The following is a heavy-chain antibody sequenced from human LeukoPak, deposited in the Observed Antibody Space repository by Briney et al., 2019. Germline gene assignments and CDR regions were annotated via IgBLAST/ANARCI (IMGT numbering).Heavy chain of an antibody. D-gene: IGHD4-17*01. CDR2: INHSGST. V-gene: IGHV4-34*01. CDR1: GGSFSGYY. Sequence: SETLSLTCAVYGGSFSGYYWSWIRQPPGKGLEWIGEINHSGSTNYNPSLKSRVTISVDTSKNQFSLQLNSVTPEDTAVYYCSRSGTTVYYYYGMDVWGQGTTVTVSS. J-gene: IGHJ6*02. CDR3: SRSGTTVYYYYGMDV.